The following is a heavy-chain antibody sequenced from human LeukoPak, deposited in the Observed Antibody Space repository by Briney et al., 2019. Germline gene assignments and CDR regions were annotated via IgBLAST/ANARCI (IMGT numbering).Heavy chain of an antibody. J-gene: IGHJ3*02. CDR3: TSYNYYNGRDYRIHDAFDI. V-gene: IGHV4-30-4*01. D-gene: IGHD3-22*01. Sequence: PSQTLSLTCTVSGGSISSGDYYWSWIRQPPGKGLEWIGYIYYSGGTYYNPSLRSRLTISIDTSKSQFSLNLTSVTAADTAMYYCTSYNYYNGRDYRIHDAFDIWGQGTMVTVSS. CDR1: GGSISSGDYY. CDR2: IYYSGGT.